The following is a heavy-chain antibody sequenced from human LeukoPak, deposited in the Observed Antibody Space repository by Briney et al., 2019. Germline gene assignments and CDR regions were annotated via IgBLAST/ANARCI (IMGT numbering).Heavy chain of an antibody. CDR3: AKGGDSSPYWYFDL. CDR1: GFTFDDYA. J-gene: IGHJ2*01. Sequence: PGRSLRLSCAASGFTFDDYAMHWVRQAPGKGLEWGSGISWNSGSIGYADSVKGRFTISRDNAKNSLYLQMNSLRAEDTALYYCAKGGDSSPYWYFDLWGRGTLVTVSS. D-gene: IGHD6-13*01. CDR2: ISWNSGSI. V-gene: IGHV3-9*01.